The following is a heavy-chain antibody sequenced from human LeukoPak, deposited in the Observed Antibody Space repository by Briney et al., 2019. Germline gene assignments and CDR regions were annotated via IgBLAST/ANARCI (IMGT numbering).Heavy chain of an antibody. J-gene: IGHJ4*02. CDR1: GGSISSGGYY. CDR2: IYHSGST. D-gene: IGHD6-6*01. Sequence: SQTLSLTCTVSGGSISSGGYYWSWIRQPPGKGLEWIGYIYHSGSTYYNPSLKSRVTISVDRSKNQFSLKLSSVTAADTAVYYCARSAHVEYSSSSHFDYWGQGTLVTVSS. CDR3: ARSAHVEYSSSSHFDY. V-gene: IGHV4-30-2*01.